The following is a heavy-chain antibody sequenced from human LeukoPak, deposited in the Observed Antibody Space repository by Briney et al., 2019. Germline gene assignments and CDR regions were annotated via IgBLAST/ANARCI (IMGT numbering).Heavy chain of an antibody. CDR2: IKPKTDGETT. CDR1: RFSFSNHS. J-gene: IGHJ4*02. V-gene: IGHV3-15*07. D-gene: IGHD2-21*01. Sequence: GGSLKLSCAASRFSFSNHSMNWVRQAPGKGLEWVGRIKPKTDGETTEYAAPVKGRFSISRDDSKNMLYLQMNSLKTEDTAVYYCITPLPYSAQGGQGTLVTVSS. CDR3: ITPLPYSAQ.